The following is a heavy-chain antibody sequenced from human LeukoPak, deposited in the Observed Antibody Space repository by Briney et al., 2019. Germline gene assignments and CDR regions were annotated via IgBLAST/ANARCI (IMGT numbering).Heavy chain of an antibody. J-gene: IGHJ4*02. V-gene: IGHV3-21*01. CDR1: GFTFSSYS. Sequence: GGSLRLSCAASGFTFSSYSMNWVRQAPGKGLEWVSSISSSSSYIYYADSVKGRFTISRDNAKNSLYLQMNSLRAEDTAVYYCARGECCSSTSCYGYYFDYWGQGTLVTVSS. CDR3: ARGECCSSTSCYGYYFDY. CDR2: ISSSSSYI. D-gene: IGHD2-2*01.